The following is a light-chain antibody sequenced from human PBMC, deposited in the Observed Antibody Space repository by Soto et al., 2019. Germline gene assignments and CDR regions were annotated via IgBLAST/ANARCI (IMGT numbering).Light chain of an antibody. CDR1: QTISTY. CDR2: DAS. Sequence: DIQMTQSPSPLSASVGDRVTITCRASQTISTYLNWYQQKPGKAPKLLIYDASSLESGVPSRFSGSGSGTEFTLTISSLQPDDFATYYCQQYNSLGTFGQGTKVDI. CDR3: QQYNSLGT. J-gene: IGKJ1*01. V-gene: IGKV1-5*01.